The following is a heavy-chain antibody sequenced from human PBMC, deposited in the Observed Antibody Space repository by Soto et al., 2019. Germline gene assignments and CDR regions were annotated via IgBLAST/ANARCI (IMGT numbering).Heavy chain of an antibody. CDR1: GFTFSSYW. J-gene: IGHJ4*02. V-gene: IGHV3-74*01. D-gene: IGHD2-15*01. CDR2: INSDGSST. Sequence: EVQLVESGGGLVQPGGSLRLSCAASGFTFSSYWMHWVRQAPGKGLVWVSRINSDGSSTNYADSVKGRFTISRDNAKNTLYLRMNRLRAEVTAVYYCVRTSLVVSAATREVYGGQGTLVTVSS. CDR3: VRTSLVVSAATREVY.